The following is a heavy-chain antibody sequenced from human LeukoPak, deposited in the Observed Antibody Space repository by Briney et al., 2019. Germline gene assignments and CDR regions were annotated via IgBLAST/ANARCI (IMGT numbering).Heavy chain of an antibody. CDR3: RLPAGYYDSSGYYQDY. CDR1: GFTFSSYA. CDR2: ISYDGSNK. Sequence: GGSLRLSCAASGFTFSSYAMHWVRQAPGKGLEWVAVISYDGSNKYYADSVKGRFTISRDNSKNTLYLQMNSLRAEDTAVYYVRLPAGYYDSSGYYQDYWGQGTLVIVSS. J-gene: IGHJ4*02. D-gene: IGHD3-22*01. V-gene: IGHV3-30*04.